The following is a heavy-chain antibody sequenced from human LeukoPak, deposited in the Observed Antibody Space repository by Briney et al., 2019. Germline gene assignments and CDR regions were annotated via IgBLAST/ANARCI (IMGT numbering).Heavy chain of an antibody. Sequence: ASVKVSCKASGYTFTGYYIHWVRQAPGQGLEWMGWINPNDGGTKYAQRLQGRVTMTRDTSITTAYMELIGLRSDDTAVYYCARDDDFAWTYDYWGQGTLVTVSS. CDR2: INPNDGGT. CDR3: ARDDDFAWTYDY. J-gene: IGHJ4*01. D-gene: IGHD3-9*01. V-gene: IGHV1-2*02. CDR1: GYTFTGYY.